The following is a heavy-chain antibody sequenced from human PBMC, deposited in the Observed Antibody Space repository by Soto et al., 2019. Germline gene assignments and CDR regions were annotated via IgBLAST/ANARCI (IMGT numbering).Heavy chain of an antibody. CDR3: ARTPYFDSSGYYYQYGMDV. CDR2: INSDGSST. D-gene: IGHD3-22*01. V-gene: IGHV3-74*01. J-gene: IGHJ6*02. Sequence: PGGSLRLSCAASGFTFSSYWMHWVRQAPGKGLVWVSRINSDGSSTSYADSVKGRFTISRDNSKNTVYLQMNSLRAEDTAVFYCARTPYFDSSGYYYQYGMDVWGQGTTVTVSS. CDR1: GFTFSSYW.